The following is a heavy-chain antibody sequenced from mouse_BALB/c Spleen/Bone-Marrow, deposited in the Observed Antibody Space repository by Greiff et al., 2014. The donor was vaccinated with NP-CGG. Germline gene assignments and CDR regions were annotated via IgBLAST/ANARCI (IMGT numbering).Heavy chain of an antibody. CDR3: TRDNGPFDY. Sequence: DVKLVESGGGLVKPGGSLKLSCAASGFTFSSYTMSWVRQTPEKRLEWVATITSGGSYTYYPDSVKGRFTISRDNAKNTLYLQMNSVKSEDTAMYYCTRDNGPFDYWGQGTTLTVSS. D-gene: IGHD1-2*01. J-gene: IGHJ2*01. CDR1: GFTFSSYT. CDR2: ITSGGSYT. V-gene: IGHV5-6-4*01.